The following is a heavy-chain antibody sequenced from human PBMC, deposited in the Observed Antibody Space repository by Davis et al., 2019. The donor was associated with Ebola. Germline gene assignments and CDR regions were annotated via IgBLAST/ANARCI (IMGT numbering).Heavy chain of an antibody. CDR2: INPSGGST. CDR1: GYTFTGYY. D-gene: IGHD6-6*01. Sequence: ASVKASCKASGYTFTGYYMHWVRQAPGQGLEWMGIINPSGGSTSYAQKFQGRVTMTRDTSTSTVYMELSSLRSEDTAVYYCAALGARLLGYWGQGTLVTVSS. CDR3: AALGARLLGY. J-gene: IGHJ4*02. V-gene: IGHV1-46*01.